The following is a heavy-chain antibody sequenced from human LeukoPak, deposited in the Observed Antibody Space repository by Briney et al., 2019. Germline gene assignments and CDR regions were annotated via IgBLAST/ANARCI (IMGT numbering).Heavy chain of an antibody. V-gene: IGHV1-18*01. CDR1: GYTFSIYG. CDR3: VRLTAYSGYVLMGFEY. Sequence: ASVTVSFKASGYTFSIYGITWVRQAPGQGLEWMGWISAYSGKTNSAQKLQGRVTLTTDTSTSTAYMELRSLRSDDTAVYYCVRLTAYSGYVLMGFEYWGQGTLVTVSS. J-gene: IGHJ4*02. D-gene: IGHD5-12*01. CDR2: ISAYSGKT.